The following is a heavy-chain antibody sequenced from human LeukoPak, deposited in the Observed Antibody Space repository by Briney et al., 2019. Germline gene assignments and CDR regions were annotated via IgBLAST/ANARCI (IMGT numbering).Heavy chain of an antibody. V-gene: IGHV3-30*02. CDR1: GFTFSSYA. CDR2: IHYDGNKK. Sequence: GGSLRLSCAAPGFTFSSYAMSWVRQAPGKGLEWVAFIHYDGNKKYYADSVKGRFTVSRDNSKTTVYLQMSDLRGEDTAVYYCTKAKGQSWLFSHYWGRGTLVTVSS. J-gene: IGHJ4*02. CDR3: TKAKGQSWLFSHY. D-gene: IGHD3-22*01.